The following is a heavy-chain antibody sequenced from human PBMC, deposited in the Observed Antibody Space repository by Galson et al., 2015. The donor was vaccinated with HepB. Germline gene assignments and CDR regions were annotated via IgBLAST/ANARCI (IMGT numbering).Heavy chain of an antibody. Sequence: SLRLSCAASGFTFSDYYMAWVRQAPGKGLEWVSYISSSGTTIYYADSVKGRFTISRDNAKNSLYLQINSLRADDTAVYYCARDLTYSRDWSPYYYYALDVWGQGTTVTVSS. V-gene: IGHV3-11*01. CDR2: ISSSGTTI. CDR3: ARDLTYSRDWSPYYYYALDV. D-gene: IGHD6-19*01. CDR1: GFTFSDYY. J-gene: IGHJ6*02.